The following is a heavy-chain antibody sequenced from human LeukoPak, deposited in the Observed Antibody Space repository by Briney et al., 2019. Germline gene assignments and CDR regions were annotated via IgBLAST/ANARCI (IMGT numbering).Heavy chain of an antibody. D-gene: IGHD4-17*01. CDR1: GYTFTSYA. CDR2: INTNTGNP. CDR3: ARDPWNKQTTVTHDAFDI. J-gene: IGHJ3*02. V-gene: IGHV7-4-1*04. Sequence: EASVKVSCKASGYTFTSYAMNWVRQAPGQGLEWMGWINTNTGNPTYAQGFTGRFVFSLDTSVSMAYLQISSLKAEDTAVYYCARDPWNKQTTVTHDAFDIWGQGTMVTVSS.